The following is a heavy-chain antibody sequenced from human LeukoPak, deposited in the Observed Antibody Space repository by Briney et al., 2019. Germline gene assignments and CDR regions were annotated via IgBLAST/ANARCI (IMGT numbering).Heavy chain of an antibody. D-gene: IGHD3-3*01. V-gene: IGHV3-66*01. CDR2: IYSGGST. CDR3: AREKAEWKYYYYYGMDV. Sequence: GGSLRLSCAASGFTVSSNYISWVRQAPGKGLEWVSVIYSGGSTYYADSVKGRFTISRDDSKNTLYLQMNSLRAEDTAVYYCAREKAEWKYYYYYGMDVWGQGTTVTVSS. J-gene: IGHJ6*02. CDR1: GFTVSSNY.